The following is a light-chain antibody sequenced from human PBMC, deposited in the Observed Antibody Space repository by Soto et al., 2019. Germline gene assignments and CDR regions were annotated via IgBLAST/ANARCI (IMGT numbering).Light chain of an antibody. Sequence: VATQQPSLSASPGVTCTLACGLSSGSVSTSYYPSWYQQTPGQAPRTLIYSTNTRSSGVPDRFSGSILGNKAALTITGAQADDECDYYCVLYMGSGIYVFGTGTKVTVL. V-gene: IGLV8-61*01. CDR3: VLYMGSGIYV. J-gene: IGLJ1*01. CDR2: STN. CDR1: SGSVSTSYY.